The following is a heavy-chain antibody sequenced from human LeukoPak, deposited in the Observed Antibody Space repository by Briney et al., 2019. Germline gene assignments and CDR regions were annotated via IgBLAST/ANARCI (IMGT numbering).Heavy chain of an antibody. V-gene: IGHV1-8*01. J-gene: IGHJ5*02. CDR3: ARDSRTGTEEVRWFDP. D-gene: IGHD1-7*01. CDR1: GYTFTSYD. CDR2: MNPNSGNT. Sequence: ASVKVSCKASGYTFTSYDINWVRQATGQGLEWMGWMNPNSGNTGYAQKFQGRVTMTRNTSISTAYMELSSLRSEDTAVYYCARDSRTGTEEVRWFDPWGQGTLVTVSS.